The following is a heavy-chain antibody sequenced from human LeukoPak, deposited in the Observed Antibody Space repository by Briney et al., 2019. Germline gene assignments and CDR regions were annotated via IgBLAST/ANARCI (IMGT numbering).Heavy chain of an antibody. CDR1: GFTFSSYA. D-gene: IGHD3-10*01. V-gene: IGHV3-23*01. J-gene: IGHJ4*02. CDR2: ISGSGGST. Sequence: GGSLRLSCAASGFTFSSYAMSWVRQAPGKGLEWVSAISGSGGSTYYADSVKGRFTISRDNSKNTLYLQMNSLRAEDTAVYYCAKIIGIISFGELELKGFDYWGQGTLVTVSS. CDR3: AKIIGIISFGELELKGFDY.